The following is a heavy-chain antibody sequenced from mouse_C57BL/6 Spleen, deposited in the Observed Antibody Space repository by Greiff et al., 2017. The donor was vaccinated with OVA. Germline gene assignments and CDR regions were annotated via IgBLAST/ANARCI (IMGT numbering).Heavy chain of an antibody. CDR1: GFTFSSYG. J-gene: IGHJ4*01. D-gene: IGHD2-4*01. CDR2: ISSGGSYT. V-gene: IGHV5-6*01. CDR3: ARHDYYDYDGEDYSAMDY. Sequence: EVMLVESGGDLVKPGGSLKLSCAASGFTFSSYGMSWVRQTPDKRLEWVATISSGGSYTYYPDSVKGRFTISRDNAKNTLYLQMSSLKSEDTAMYYCARHDYYDYDGEDYSAMDYWGQGTSVTVSS.